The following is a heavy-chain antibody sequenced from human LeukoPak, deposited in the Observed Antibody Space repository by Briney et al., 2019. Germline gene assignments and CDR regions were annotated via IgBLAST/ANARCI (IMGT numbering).Heavy chain of an antibody. CDR1: GGSFSGYY. CDR2: INHSGST. V-gene: IGHV4-34*01. D-gene: IGHD6-19*01. J-gene: IGHJ4*02. Sequence: SETLSLTCAVYGGSFSGYYWSWIRQPPGKGLEWIGEINHSGSTNYNPSLKSRVTISVDTSKDQFSLKLSSVTAADTAVYYCAREARSSGWYVDYWGQGTLVTVSS. CDR3: AREARSSGWYVDY.